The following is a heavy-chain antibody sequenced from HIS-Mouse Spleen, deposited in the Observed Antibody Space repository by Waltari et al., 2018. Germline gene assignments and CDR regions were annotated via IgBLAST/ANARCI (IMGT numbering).Heavy chain of an antibody. J-gene: IGHJ4*02. V-gene: IGHV4-39*07. CDR1: GGSISSSRYS. CDR3: ARDRELYFDY. CDR2: IYYSGST. D-gene: IGHD1-26*01. Sequence: QLQLQESGPGLVKPSETLSLTCTVSGGSISSSRYSWGWIRQPPGKGLEWIGSIYYSGSTYYNPSLKSRVTISVDTSKNQFSLKLSSVTAADTAVYYCARDRELYFDYWGQGTLVTVSS.